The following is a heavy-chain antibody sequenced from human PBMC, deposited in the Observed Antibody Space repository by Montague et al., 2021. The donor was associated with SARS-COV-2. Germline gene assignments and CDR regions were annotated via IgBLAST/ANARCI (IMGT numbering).Heavy chain of an antibody. CDR3: ARKTSRGLTIVGVVTASYCFDY. V-gene: IGHV4-39*01. D-gene: IGHD3-3*01. CDR1: GGSISSSSYF. J-gene: IGHJ4*02. CDR2: IYYSGST. Sequence: SETLSLTCTVSGGSISSSSYFWGWIRQPPGKGLEWIGSIYYSGSTYYNPSLKSRVIISVDTSKNQFSLKLSSVTAADTAVFYCARKTSRGLTIVGVVTASYCFDYWGQGTLVTVSS.